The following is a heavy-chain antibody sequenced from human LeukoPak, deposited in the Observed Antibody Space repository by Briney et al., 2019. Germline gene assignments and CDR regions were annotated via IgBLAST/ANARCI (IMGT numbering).Heavy chain of an antibody. D-gene: IGHD3-10*01. J-gene: IGHJ6*02. Sequence: GGSLRLSCAASGFTFSSYGMHWVRQAPGKGLEWVAVISYDGSNKYYADSVKGQFTISRDNSKNTLYLQMNSPRAEDTAVYYCARDPTYYYGSGSYYSHVDYYYYGMDAWGQGTTVTVSS. CDR1: GFTFSSYG. CDR3: ARDPTYYYGSGSYYSHVDYYYYGMDA. CDR2: ISYDGSNK. V-gene: IGHV3-30*03.